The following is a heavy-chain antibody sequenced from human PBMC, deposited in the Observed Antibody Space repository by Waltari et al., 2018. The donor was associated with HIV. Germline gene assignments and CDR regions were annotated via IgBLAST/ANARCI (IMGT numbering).Heavy chain of an antibody. J-gene: IGHJ6*02. D-gene: IGHD3-22*01. CDR1: GGSISSYY. CDR3: ARDYYDSSGSSYGMDV. V-gene: IGHV4-59*01. Sequence: QVQLQESGPGLVKPSETLSLTCTVSGGSISSYYWSWIRQPPGKGLEWIGYIYDSGSTNYNPSLKSRVTISIDTSKNQFALKLSSVTAADTAVYYCARDYYDSSGSSYGMDVWGQGTTVTVSS. CDR2: IYDSGST.